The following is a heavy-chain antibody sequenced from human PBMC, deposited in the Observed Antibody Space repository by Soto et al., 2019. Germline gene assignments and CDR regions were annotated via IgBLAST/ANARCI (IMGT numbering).Heavy chain of an antibody. Sequence: GXSXKIYLKAAGYPXTSDARNLVRQAPEQRLEWMGWINAGNGNTKYSQKFQGRVTITRDTSASTDYMELSRLRSEDTAVYYCAMAPHYYDSSGYYYHWGQGTLLTVSP. CDR1: GYPXTSDA. CDR2: INAGNGNT. V-gene: IGHV1-3*01. J-gene: IGHJ5*02. CDR3: AMAPHYYDSSGYYYH. D-gene: IGHD3-22*01.